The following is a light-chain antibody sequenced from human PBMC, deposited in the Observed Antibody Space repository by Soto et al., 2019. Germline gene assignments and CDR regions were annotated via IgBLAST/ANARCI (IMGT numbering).Light chain of an antibody. CDR2: KAS. Sequence: DIQMTQSPSILSASVGDRVTITCRASQSISSWLAWYKQKPGKAPNLLIHKASHLESGVPSRFSGSGSGTEFTLTISSLQPGDFATYYCQHYNTSPWTFGQGTKVDIK. V-gene: IGKV1-5*03. J-gene: IGKJ1*01. CDR3: QHYNTSPWT. CDR1: QSISSW.